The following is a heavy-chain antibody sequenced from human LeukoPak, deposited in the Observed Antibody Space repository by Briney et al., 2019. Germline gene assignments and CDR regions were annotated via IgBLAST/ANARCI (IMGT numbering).Heavy chain of an antibody. CDR1: GYTFTSYG. V-gene: IGHV1-2*02. CDR2: INPYSGGT. CDR3: ARDPTTGIWGGAFDI. Sequence: ASVKVSCKASGYTFTSYGISWVRQAPGQGLEWMGWINPYSGGTNYAQKFQGRVTMTRDTSISTAYMELSRLRSDDTAVYYCARDPTTGIWGGAFDIWGQGTMVTVSA. D-gene: IGHD1-1*01. J-gene: IGHJ3*02.